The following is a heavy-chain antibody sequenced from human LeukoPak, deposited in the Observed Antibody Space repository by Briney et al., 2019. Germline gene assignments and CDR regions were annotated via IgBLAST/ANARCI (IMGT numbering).Heavy chain of an antibody. Sequence: QASETLSLTCTVSGGSVSSGSYYWRWVRQPPGKGLEWIGYIYYSGSTNYNPSLKSRVTISVDTSKKQFSLNLSSVTAADTAVYYCARAPYFDRLLYPSPFFDYWGQGTLVTVSS. CDR2: IYYSGST. CDR3: ARAPYFDRLLYPSPFFDY. CDR1: GGSVSSGSYY. J-gene: IGHJ4*02. V-gene: IGHV4-61*01. D-gene: IGHD3-9*01.